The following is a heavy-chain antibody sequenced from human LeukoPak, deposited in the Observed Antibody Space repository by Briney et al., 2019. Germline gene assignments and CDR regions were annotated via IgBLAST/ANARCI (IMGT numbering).Heavy chain of an antibody. J-gene: IGHJ4*02. Sequence: ASVKVSCKASGYTFTSYAMHWVRQAPGQRLEWMGWINAGNGNTKYSQKFQGRVTVTRDTSTSTVHMELSGLTSEDTAVYYCARDQEGFDYWGQGTLVTVSS. CDR3: ARDQEGFDY. CDR2: INAGNGNT. V-gene: IGHV1-3*01. CDR1: GYTFTSYA.